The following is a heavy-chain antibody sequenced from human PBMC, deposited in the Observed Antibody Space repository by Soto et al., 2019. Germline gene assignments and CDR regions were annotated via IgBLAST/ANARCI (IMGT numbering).Heavy chain of an antibody. V-gene: IGHV3-33*01. J-gene: IGHJ6*02. CDR1: GFIFNNYG. Sequence: QVQLVESGGGVLQPGKSLRLSCAASGFIFNNYGMHWVRQAPGRGLEWVAVIWYDGSNKYYADSVKGRFTISRDNPKNPLYLQINSLRAEDTAVYYCARAGTGYGGNADRYYYHYGMDVWGQGTAVTVSS. CDR2: IWYDGSNK. D-gene: IGHD4-17*01. CDR3: ARAGTGYGGNADRYYYHYGMDV.